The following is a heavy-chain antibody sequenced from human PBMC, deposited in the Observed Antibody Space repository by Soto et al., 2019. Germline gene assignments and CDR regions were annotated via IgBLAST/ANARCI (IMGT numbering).Heavy chain of an antibody. CDR1: GYTFTSYD. Sequence: ASVKVSCKASGYTFTSYDINWVRQATGQGLEWMGWMNPNSGNTGYAQKFQGRVTMTRNTSISTAYMELSSLRSEDTAVYYCARALTIFGVVISIDIWGQGTMVTVSS. V-gene: IGHV1-8*01. CDR3: ARALTIFGVVISIDI. J-gene: IGHJ3*02. CDR2: MNPNSGNT. D-gene: IGHD3-3*01.